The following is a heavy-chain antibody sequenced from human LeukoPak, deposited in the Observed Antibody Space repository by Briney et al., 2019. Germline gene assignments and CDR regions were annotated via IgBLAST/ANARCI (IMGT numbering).Heavy chain of an antibody. D-gene: IGHD6-13*01. V-gene: IGHV1-24*01. J-gene: IGHJ4*02. CDR2: FDPEDGEM. Sequence: ASVKVSCKVSGHTVTELSMHWLRQTSGKEFEWMGGFDPEDGEMISAQKFHGRITMTEDRSTDTAYMELSSLRADDTAVYYCARGGYSSSWTNFDYWGQGTLVTVSS. CDR1: GHTVTELS. CDR3: ARGGYSSSWTNFDY.